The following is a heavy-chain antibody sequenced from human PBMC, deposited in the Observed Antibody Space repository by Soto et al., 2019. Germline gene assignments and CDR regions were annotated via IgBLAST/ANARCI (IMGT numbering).Heavy chain of an antibody. D-gene: IGHD4-4*01. CDR1: GLSISRYA. CDR3: AKRPNYDADPVRYFQH. Sequence: EVQLLDSGGGLVQPGGPLRLSCAASGLSISRYAISWVRQAPGKGLDWVSAISGSGSTTLYADSVKGRFSISRDNSKNTVYLEMNSLRDEDTAVYYCAKRPNYDADPVRYFQHWGQGSLVIVSS. CDR2: ISGSGSTT. J-gene: IGHJ1*01. V-gene: IGHV3-23*01.